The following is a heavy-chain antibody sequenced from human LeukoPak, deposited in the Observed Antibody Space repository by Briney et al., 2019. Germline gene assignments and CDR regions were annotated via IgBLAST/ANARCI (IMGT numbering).Heavy chain of an antibody. V-gene: IGHV1-69*05. Sequence: ASVKVSCKASGYTFTSYDINWVRQATGQGLEWMGRIIPIFGTANYAQKFQGRVTITTDESTSTAYMELSSLRSEDTAVYYCARDQGGYSYGYVDYWGQGTLVTVSS. CDR2: IIPIFGTA. J-gene: IGHJ4*02. CDR3: ARDQGGYSYGYVDY. D-gene: IGHD5-18*01. CDR1: GYTFTSYD.